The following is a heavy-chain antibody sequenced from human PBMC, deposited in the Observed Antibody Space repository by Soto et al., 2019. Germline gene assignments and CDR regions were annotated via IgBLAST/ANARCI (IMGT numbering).Heavy chain of an antibody. J-gene: IGHJ6*02. CDR1: GGTFNNYP. Sequence: QVQLVQSGAEVKKPASSVKVSCKASGGTFNNYPITWVRQAPGEGLEWMGGSIPIFGTAHYAQNFQGRVTISVDESTSTAYMELGSLRSEDTAVYYCARGRGYSGDDHYYYFDMDVWGQGTTVTVSS. CDR3: ARGRGYSGDDHYYYFDMDV. D-gene: IGHD5-12*01. V-gene: IGHV1-69*01. CDR2: SIPIFGTA.